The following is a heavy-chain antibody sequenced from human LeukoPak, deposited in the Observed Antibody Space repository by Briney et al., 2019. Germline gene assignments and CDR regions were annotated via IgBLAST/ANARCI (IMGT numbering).Heavy chain of an antibody. CDR3: ARAGMVRGAFDP. J-gene: IGHJ5*02. D-gene: IGHD3-10*01. Sequence: SETLSLTCAVYGGSFSGYYWSWIRQPPGKGLEWIGEINHSGSTNYNPSLKSRVTISVDTSKNQFSLKLSSVTAADTAVYYCARAGMVRGAFDPWGQGALVTVSS. CDR2: INHSGST. CDR1: GGSFSGYY. V-gene: IGHV4-34*01.